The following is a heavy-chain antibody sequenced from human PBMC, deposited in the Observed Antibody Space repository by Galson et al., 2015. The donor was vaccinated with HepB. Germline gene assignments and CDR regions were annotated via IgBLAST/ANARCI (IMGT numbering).Heavy chain of an antibody. Sequence: SLRLSCAASGFTASSNYMSWARQAPGKGLEWVSVIYSGGSTYYADSVKGRFTISRDNSKNTLYLQMNSLRAEDTAVYYCARDLYSSGWYVFGYWGQGTLVTVSS. CDR2: IYSGGST. CDR3: ARDLYSSGWYVFGY. V-gene: IGHV3-66*02. CDR1: GFTASSNY. D-gene: IGHD6-19*01. J-gene: IGHJ4*02.